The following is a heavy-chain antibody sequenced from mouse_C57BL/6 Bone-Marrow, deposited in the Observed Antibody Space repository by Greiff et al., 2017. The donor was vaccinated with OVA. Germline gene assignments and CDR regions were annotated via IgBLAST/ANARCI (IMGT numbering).Heavy chain of an antibody. V-gene: IGHV1-26*01. CDR1: GYTFTDYY. CDR3: AREGVTTVVATEGGY. Sequence: VQLQQSGPELVKPGASVKISCKASGYTFTDYYMNWVKQSHGKSLEWIGDINPNNGGTSYNQKFKGKATLTVDKSSSTAYMELRSLTSEDSAVYYCAREGVTTVVATEGGYWGQGTTLTVSS. J-gene: IGHJ2*01. CDR2: INPNNGGT. D-gene: IGHD1-1*01.